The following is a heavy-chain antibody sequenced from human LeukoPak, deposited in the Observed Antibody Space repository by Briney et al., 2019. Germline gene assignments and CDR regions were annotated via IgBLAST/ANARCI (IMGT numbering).Heavy chain of an antibody. Sequence: SVKVSCKDSGGIFSSYAISWVRQAPGQGLKWMGRIIPILGRANYAQKFQGRVMITADKYTSTAYMELSSLRSEDTDVYFCARDDYSNYGTDYYYGMDVWGQGTTVTVSS. CDR1: GGIFSSYA. J-gene: IGHJ6*02. CDR3: ARDDYSNYGTDYYYGMDV. D-gene: IGHD4-11*01. V-gene: IGHV1-69*04. CDR2: IIPILGRA.